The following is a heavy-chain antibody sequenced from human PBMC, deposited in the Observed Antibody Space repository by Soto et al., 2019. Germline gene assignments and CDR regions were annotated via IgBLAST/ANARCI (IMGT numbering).Heavy chain of an antibody. D-gene: IGHD2-8*01. Sequence: GGSLRLSCAASGFTFGSYWMHWVRQVPGKGLVWVSRINPDGTTTTYADSVKGRFTISRDNAENTLYLQMNSLRGDDTAVYYCARVPTGKYGVWNYWGQGTLVTVSS. V-gene: IGHV3-74*01. CDR2: INPDGTTT. CDR3: ARVPTGKYGVWNY. J-gene: IGHJ4*02. CDR1: GFTFGSYW.